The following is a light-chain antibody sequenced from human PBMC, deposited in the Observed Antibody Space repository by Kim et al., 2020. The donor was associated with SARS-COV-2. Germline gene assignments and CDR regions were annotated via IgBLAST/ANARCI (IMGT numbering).Light chain of an antibody. V-gene: IGLV3-27*01. CDR3: YSAADNFVV. J-gene: IGLJ2*01. CDR2: KDS. Sequence: SGPPGQTARITCAGDVLAKKYARWFQQKPGQAPVLVIYKDSERPSGIPERFSGSSSGTTVTLTISGAQVEDEADYYCYSAADNFVVFGGGTKLTVL. CDR1: VLAKKY.